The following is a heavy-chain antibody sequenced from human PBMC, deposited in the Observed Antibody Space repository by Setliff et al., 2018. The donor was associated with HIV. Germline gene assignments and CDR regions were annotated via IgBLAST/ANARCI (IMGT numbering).Heavy chain of an antibody. J-gene: IGHJ4*02. Sequence: GASAKVSCKASGYTFTSYAIHWVRQAPGQSLEWMGWINAGYGNTKYSQKFQGRVTITRDASASTAYMELSSLRSEDTAVYYCARSPGDYPCDYWGQGTLVTVSS. V-gene: IGHV1-3*01. CDR2: INAGYGNT. CDR3: ARSPGDYPCDY. CDR1: GYTFTSYA. D-gene: IGHD4-17*01.